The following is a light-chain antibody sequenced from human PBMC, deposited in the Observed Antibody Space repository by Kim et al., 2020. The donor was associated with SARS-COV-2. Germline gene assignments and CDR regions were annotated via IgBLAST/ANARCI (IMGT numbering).Light chain of an antibody. CDR1: KLGDKY. V-gene: IGLV3-1*01. CDR2: EDS. CDR3: QAWDSSTGV. Sequence: VSPGQTASITCSGDKLGDKYGCWYQQKPGRSPVRVIYEDSRRPSGIPERFLGSNSGNTATLTISGTQAMDEADYYCQAWDSSTGVFGGGTQLTVL. J-gene: IGLJ3*02.